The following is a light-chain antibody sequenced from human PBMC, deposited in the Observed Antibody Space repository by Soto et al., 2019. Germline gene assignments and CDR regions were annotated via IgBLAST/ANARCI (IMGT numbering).Light chain of an antibody. CDR3: SSYSSSSALDVI. CDR2: EVT. Sequence: QSALAQPASVSGSPGQSITISCAGTNRDVGGYNYVSWYQQYPGKAPKLIIYEVTYRPSGVSNRFSSSKSGNTASLTISGLQAEDEADYYCSSYSSSSALDVIFGGGTKLTVL. J-gene: IGLJ2*01. CDR1: NRDVGGYNY. V-gene: IGLV2-14*01.